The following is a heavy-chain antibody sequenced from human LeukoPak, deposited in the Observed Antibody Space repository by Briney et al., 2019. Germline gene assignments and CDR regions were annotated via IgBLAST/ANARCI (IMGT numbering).Heavy chain of an antibody. J-gene: IGHJ4*02. D-gene: IGHD6-13*01. CDR2: IFYSGST. CDR1: GGSISSYY. V-gene: IGHV4-59*06. Sequence: PAETLSLTCTVSGGSISSYYWNWIRQPPGKGLEWIGYIFYSGSTYYNPSLRSRVTMSVDTSKNQFSLRLSSVTAADTAIYYCAGGSDSRKVGYWGQGTLVTVSS. CDR3: AGGSDSRKVGY.